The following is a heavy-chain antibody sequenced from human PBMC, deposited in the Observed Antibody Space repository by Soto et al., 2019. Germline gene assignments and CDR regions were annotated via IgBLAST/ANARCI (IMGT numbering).Heavy chain of an antibody. Sequence: SETLSLTCTVSGGSISSGGYCWSWIRQHPGKGLEWIGYIYYSGSTYYNPSLQSRVTISVDTSKNQFSLKLSSVTAADTAVYYCARVWGMTPDFWGQGTLVTVSS. CDR2: IYYSGST. V-gene: IGHV4-31*02. J-gene: IGHJ4*02. D-gene: IGHD7-27*01. CDR1: GGSISSGGYC. CDR3: ARVWGMTPDF.